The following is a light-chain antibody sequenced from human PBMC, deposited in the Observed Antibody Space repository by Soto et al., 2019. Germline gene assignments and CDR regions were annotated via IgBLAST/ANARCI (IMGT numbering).Light chain of an antibody. V-gene: IGKV1-17*01. Sequence: DIQMTQFPSSLSASVGDRVTITCRASQGIRNDLGWYQQKPGKAPKRLSYAASSLQSGGPSRFSGSGSVTEFTLAISSLQPEDSATFYCLQHSTYPLTFGQGTKVEIK. CDR1: QGIRND. CDR2: AAS. CDR3: LQHSTYPLT. J-gene: IGKJ1*01.